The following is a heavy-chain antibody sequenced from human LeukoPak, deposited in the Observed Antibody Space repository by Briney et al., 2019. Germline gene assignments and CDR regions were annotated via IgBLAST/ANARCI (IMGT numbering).Heavy chain of an antibody. J-gene: IGHJ4*02. Sequence: GGSLRLSCAASGFTFSSYAINWVRQAPGKGLEWVAVISYDGSNKYYTDSVKGRFTSSRDNSKNTVYLQMNSLRTEDTAVYCCAREGGYKLPFDYWGQGTLVTVSS. D-gene: IGHD5-24*01. V-gene: IGHV3-30*04. CDR2: ISYDGSNK. CDR1: GFTFSSYA. CDR3: AREGGYKLPFDY.